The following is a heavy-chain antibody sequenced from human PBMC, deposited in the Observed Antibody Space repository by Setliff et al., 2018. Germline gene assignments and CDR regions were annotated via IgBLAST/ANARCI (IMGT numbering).Heavy chain of an antibody. CDR1: GYTFSAYY. V-gene: IGHV1-2*06. CDR3: ARDSPEMVAPPAAHCFDP. D-gene: IGHD2-15*01. Sequence: ASVKVSCKASGYTFSAYYIHWVRQAPGQGLEWMGRINPNSGGTNYAQNFQGRVTMTTDTSTSTAYMELRSLRSDDTAVYYCARDSPEMVAPPAAHCFDPWGQGTLVTVSS. J-gene: IGHJ5*02. CDR2: INPNSGGT.